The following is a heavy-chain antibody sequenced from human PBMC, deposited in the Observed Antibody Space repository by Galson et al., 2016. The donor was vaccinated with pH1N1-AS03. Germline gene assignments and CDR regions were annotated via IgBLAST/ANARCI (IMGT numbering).Heavy chain of an antibody. CDR1: GFTFSSYW. V-gene: IGHV3-7*03. J-gene: IGHJ4*02. CDR3: AKDTGVFGYYYTFDY. D-gene: IGHD3-3*01. Sequence: SLRLSCAASGFTFSSYWLTWVRQAPGKGLEWVANIKGDGSEKYYADSVKGRFTISRDNTKNSLYLQMDSLRGDDTALYYCAKDTGVFGYYYTFDYWGLGTLVTVSS. CDR2: IKGDGSEK.